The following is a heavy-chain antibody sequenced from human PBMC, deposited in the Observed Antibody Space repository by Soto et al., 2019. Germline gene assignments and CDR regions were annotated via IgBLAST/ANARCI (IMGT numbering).Heavy chain of an antibody. Sequence: QVQLVQSGAEVKKPGASVKVSCKASGYTFTSYDINWVRQATGQGLEWMGWMNPNSGNTGYAQKFQGRVTMTRNTSISTAYMERSSLGWGDAAVYYGASGKEGRDGGGYGGRVPLVPVS. CDR3: ASGKEGRDGGGY. J-gene: IGHJ4*02. V-gene: IGHV1-8*01. CDR2: MNPNSGNT. D-gene: IGHD2-15*01. CDR1: GYTFTSYD.